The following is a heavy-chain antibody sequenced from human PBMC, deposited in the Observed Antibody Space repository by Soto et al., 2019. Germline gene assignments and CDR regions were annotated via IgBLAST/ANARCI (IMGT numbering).Heavy chain of an antibody. D-gene: IGHD4-17*01. J-gene: IGHJ4*02. V-gene: IGHV5-51*01. CDR3: ARWSGTVTSLKASLDY. CDR2: IYPGDSDT. Sequence: GESLKISCKGSGYSFTSYWIGWVRQMPGKGLEWMGIIYPGDSDTRYSPSFQGQVTISADKSISTAYLQWSSLKASDTAMYYCARWSGTVTSLKASLDYWGQGTLVTVSS. CDR1: GYSFTSYW.